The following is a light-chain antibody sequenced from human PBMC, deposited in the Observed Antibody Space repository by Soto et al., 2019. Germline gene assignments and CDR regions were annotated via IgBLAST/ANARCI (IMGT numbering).Light chain of an antibody. Sequence: EIVLTQSPGTLSLSPGERATVSCRASQSVSSSSLAWYQQKPGQAPRLLIYGASSRATGIPDRFSGSASGTDFTLTISRLEPEDFAVYYCQQYGSSYTFGQGTKLEIK. J-gene: IGKJ2*01. V-gene: IGKV3-20*01. CDR1: QSVSSSS. CDR2: GAS. CDR3: QQYGSSYT.